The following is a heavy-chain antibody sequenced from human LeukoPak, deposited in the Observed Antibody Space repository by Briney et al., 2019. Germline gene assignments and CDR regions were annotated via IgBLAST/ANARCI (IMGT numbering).Heavy chain of an antibody. CDR3: ATNDRDLFSGVIA. Sequence: SQTLSLTCTVSGGSIISGGDYWNWIRQHPGKGLEWIGNTNHSGSTHYNPSFKSRVTISVDMSKNQFSLNLISVTAADTAVYYCATNDRDLFSGVIAWGPGTLVTVSS. J-gene: IGHJ5*02. D-gene: IGHD3-10*01. V-gene: IGHV4-31*03. CDR1: GGSIISGGDY. CDR2: TNHSGST.